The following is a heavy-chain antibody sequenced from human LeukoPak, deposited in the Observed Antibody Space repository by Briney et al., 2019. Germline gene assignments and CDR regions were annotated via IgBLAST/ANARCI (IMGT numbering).Heavy chain of an antibody. CDR3: ARDGIHSKFDS. J-gene: IGHJ4*02. V-gene: IGHV4-59*01. Sequence: SETLSLTCTVSGGSISTFYCSWVRQPPGVGLEWIGYVYYTGRTSYNPSLKTRVPISVETSKNQFSLRLTSVPTAHTAVYYSARDGIHSKFDSWGQGILVTVSS. CDR1: GGSISTFY. D-gene: IGHD2-21*01. CDR2: VYYTGRT.